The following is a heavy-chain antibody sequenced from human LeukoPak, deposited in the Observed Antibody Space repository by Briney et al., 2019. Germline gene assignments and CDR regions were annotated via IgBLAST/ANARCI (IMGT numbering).Heavy chain of an antibody. J-gene: IGHJ4*02. V-gene: IGHV4-4*02. CDR3: AREGGPYRPLDY. CDR2: VHLSGRT. Sequence: PSETLSLTCGVSGGSISSTNWWTWVRQPPGEGLEWIGEVHLSGRTNYNPSLESRVTMSVDMSENHISLKLTSVTAADTAVYYCAREGGPYRPLDYSGQGSLVTVSS. CDR1: GGSISSTNW.